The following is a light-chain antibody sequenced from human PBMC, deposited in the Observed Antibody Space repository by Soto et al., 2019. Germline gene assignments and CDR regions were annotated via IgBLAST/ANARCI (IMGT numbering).Light chain of an antibody. CDR3: QQYNNWPPLT. CDR1: QSVMFN. Sequence: EIGLTQSPATLSVSPGERATRSCRLSQSVMFNSAWYQHKPGQATRLLIYAASTRDASIPARFSGSGSGTEFSLTISSLQSEDFAVYYCQQYNNWPPLTYGQGAKVDIQ. CDR2: AAS. V-gene: IGKV3-15*01. J-gene: IGKJ1*01.